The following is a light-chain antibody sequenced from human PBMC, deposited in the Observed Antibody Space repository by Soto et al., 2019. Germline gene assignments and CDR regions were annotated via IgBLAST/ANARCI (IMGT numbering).Light chain of an antibody. CDR3: QQYDDWPPRT. V-gene: IGKV3-15*01. CDR1: RSVGDN. CDR2: DAS. Sequence: TVMTQSPAALSVSPGDRASLSCRASRSVGDNLAWYQVRPGQSPRLLIFDASTRATGVPVRFTGSGSGTEFTLTIASLQSDDIATYYCQQYDDWPPRTFRGGTKV. J-gene: IGKJ4*01.